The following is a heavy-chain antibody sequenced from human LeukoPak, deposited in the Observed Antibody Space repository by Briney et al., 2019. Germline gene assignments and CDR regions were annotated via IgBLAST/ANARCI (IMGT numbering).Heavy chain of an antibody. D-gene: IGHD3-22*01. CDR1: GGSISSSSYY. Sequence: SETLSLTCTVSGGSISSSSYYWGWIRQPPGKGLEWIGSIYYSGSTYYNPSLKSRVTISVDTSKNQFSLKLSSVTAADTAVYYCARDRGLIVVVIAPSNNWFDPWGQGTLVTVSS. J-gene: IGHJ5*02. CDR2: IYYSGST. CDR3: ARDRGLIVVVIAPSNNWFDP. V-gene: IGHV4-39*07.